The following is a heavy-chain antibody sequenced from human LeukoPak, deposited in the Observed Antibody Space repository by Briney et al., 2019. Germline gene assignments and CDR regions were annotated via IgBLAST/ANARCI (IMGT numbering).Heavy chain of an antibody. CDR2: INPKSGGT. Sequence: ASVKVSCKASGYTFIDYYLHWMRQAPGQGLEWVGWINPKSGGTKYAQKFQGRVTMTRDTSISTAYMELSGLRSDDTAVYYCTRDAARLDFDYWGQGTLVTVSS. V-gene: IGHV1-2*02. CDR3: TRDAARLDFDY. CDR1: GYTFIDYY. J-gene: IGHJ4*02. D-gene: IGHD6-25*01.